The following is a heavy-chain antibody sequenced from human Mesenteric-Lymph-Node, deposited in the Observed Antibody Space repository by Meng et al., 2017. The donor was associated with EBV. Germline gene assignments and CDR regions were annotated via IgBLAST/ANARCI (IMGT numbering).Heavy chain of an antibody. J-gene: IGHJ4*02. CDR3: ASGAVPGY. V-gene: IGHV3-21*01. CDR2: ISSNSTYI. CDR1: GFTFSSYH. D-gene: IGHD3-10*01. Sequence: EVQVVESGGXLVKPGGSLRLSCAASGFTFSSYHMNWVRQAPGKGLEWVSSISSNSTYIYYADSVKGRLTISRDNAKNSLYLQMNSLRAEDTAVYYCASGAVPGYWGQGTLVTVSS.